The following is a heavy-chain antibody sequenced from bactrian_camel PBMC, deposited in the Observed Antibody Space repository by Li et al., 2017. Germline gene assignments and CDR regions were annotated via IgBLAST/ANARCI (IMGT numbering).Heavy chain of an antibody. CDR1: EFTFGTWC. V-gene: IGHV3S55*01. CDR3: ASGPGLVEIGGRINKDDFSY. D-gene: IGHD3*01. Sequence: HVQLVESGGDSVQAGGSLRLSCQASEFTFGTWCMGWFRQAPGKQREGVVSIGNDGSTDYTDSAKGRFTVSRDRAKNTVSLRMNSLQPEDTGMYYCASGPGLVEIGGRINKDDFSYWGQGTQVTVS. CDR2: IGNDGST. J-gene: IGHJ6*01.